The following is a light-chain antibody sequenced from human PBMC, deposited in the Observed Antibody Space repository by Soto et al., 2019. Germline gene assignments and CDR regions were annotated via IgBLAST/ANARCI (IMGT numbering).Light chain of an antibody. CDR1: QSVSSN. Sequence: EIVMTQSPATLSVSPGERATLSCRASQSVSSNLAWYQQKPGQAPRLLIYGASTRATGIPARFSGSGSGTAFTLTISSLQSADFEVYYCQQYNNWPPWTFGQGTKVEIK. CDR2: GAS. J-gene: IGKJ1*01. CDR3: QQYNNWPPWT. V-gene: IGKV3-15*01.